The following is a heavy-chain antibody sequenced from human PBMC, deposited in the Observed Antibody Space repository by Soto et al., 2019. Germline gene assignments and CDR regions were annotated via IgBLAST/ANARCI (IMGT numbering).Heavy chain of an antibody. Sequence: GGSLRLSCAASGFTFSSYAMSWVRQAPGKGLEWVSAISGSGGSTYYADSVKGRFTISRDNSKNTLYLQMNSLRAEDTAVYYCAKVMSAVMVAATPFDYWGQGTLVTVSS. CDR2: ISGSGGST. V-gene: IGHV3-23*01. CDR1: GFTFSSYA. CDR3: AKVMSAVMVAATPFDY. D-gene: IGHD2-15*01. J-gene: IGHJ4*02.